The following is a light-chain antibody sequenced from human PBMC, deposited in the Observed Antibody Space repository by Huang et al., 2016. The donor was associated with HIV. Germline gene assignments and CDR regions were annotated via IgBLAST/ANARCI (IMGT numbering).Light chain of an antibody. CDR1: HDIRNF. CDR3: QQYESVPLT. CDR2: EAS. V-gene: IGKV1-33*01. Sequence: DIQLTQSPVSLSVSVGDRVTISCQSSHDIRNFFNWYQHKPGKAPKLLIYEASYLQTGVPSRFSASGSGTDFTLTISSLHPEDLATYFCQQYESVPLTFGGGTKVQIK. J-gene: IGKJ4*01.